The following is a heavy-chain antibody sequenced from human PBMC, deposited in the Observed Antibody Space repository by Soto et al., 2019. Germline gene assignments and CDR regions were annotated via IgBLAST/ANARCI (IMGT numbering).Heavy chain of an antibody. V-gene: IGHV4-31*11. CDR2: MCSSGST. D-gene: IGHD2-15*01. CDR1: GGSIMSAPYS. Sequence: SETRSRTFALGGGSIMSAPYSCNWTRQSPWRVLQWIRQMCSSGSTCYNPALNGRGSILLDTCNDQCSLKLTSVTPADTAVHLCARADAGRIECWFEAWGQRIMVTVSS. CDR3: ARADAGRIECWFEA. J-gene: IGHJ5*02.